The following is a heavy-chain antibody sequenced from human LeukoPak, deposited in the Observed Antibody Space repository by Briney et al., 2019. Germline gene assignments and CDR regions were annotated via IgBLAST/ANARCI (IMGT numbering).Heavy chain of an antibody. V-gene: IGHV4-34*01. CDR2: INHSGST. J-gene: IGHJ4*02. CDR3: ARGPPIDYYDSSGYYTNFDY. CDR1: GGSFSGFY. D-gene: IGHD3-22*01. Sequence: PSETLSLTCAVYGGSFSGFYWSWIRQSPGKGLEWIGEINHSGSTNYNPSLKSRVTISADTSKKQFSLKLSSVTAADTAVYYCARGPPIDYYDSSGYYTNFDYWGQGTLVTVSS.